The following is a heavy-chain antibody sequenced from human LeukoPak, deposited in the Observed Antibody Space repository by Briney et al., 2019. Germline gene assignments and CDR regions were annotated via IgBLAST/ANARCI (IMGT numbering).Heavy chain of an antibody. D-gene: IGHD2-21*01. J-gene: IGHJ4*02. V-gene: IGHV3-66*02. CDR3: ARAKVIAIFDC. CDR1: GFTVSSYY. Sequence: GGSLRLSCAASGFTVSSYYMSWVRQAPGKGLEWVSIIYSGGSTYYADSVKGRFTISRDSSQNTLYLQMNSLRAEDTAVYYCARAKVIAIFDCWGQGTLVTVSS. CDR2: IYSGGST.